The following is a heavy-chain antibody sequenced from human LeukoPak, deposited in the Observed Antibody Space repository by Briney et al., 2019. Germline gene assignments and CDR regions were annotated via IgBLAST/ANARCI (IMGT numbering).Heavy chain of an antibody. V-gene: IGHV3-48*02. J-gene: IGHJ4*01. CDR1: GFTFSTYS. CDR2: ITGRGSPI. CDR3: TRDPHALDY. Sequence: GGSLRLSCAASGFTFSTYSMNWVRQAPGKGLEWVSYITGRGSPIHYADSVKGRFTISRGNAKNSLYLQMNSLRDEDTATYYCTRDPHALDYWGRGTLVTVSS.